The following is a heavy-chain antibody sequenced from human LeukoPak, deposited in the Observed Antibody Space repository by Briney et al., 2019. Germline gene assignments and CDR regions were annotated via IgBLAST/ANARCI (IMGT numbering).Heavy chain of an antibody. D-gene: IGHD4-17*01. V-gene: IGHV3-21*01. J-gene: IGHJ4*02. Sequence: GSLRLSCAASGFTFSSYSMNWVRQAPGKGLEWVSSISSSSSYIYYADSVKGRFTISRDNAKNSLYLQMNSLRAEDTAVYYCARDLAYGDCADYWGQGTLVTVSS. CDR2: ISSSSSYI. CDR1: GFTFSSYS. CDR3: ARDLAYGDCADY.